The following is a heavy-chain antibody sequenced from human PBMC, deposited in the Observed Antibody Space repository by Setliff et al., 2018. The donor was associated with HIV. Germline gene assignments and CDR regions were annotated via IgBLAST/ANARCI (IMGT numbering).Heavy chain of an antibody. D-gene: IGHD2-15*01. V-gene: IGHV3-48*01. CDR3: ARAGVVEGYYYYDYLDV. J-gene: IGHJ6*03. CDR2: ISGLGGGTI. CDR1: GFTFDSYS. Sequence: PGGSLRLSCATSGFTFDSYSIIWVRQAPGKGLEWVSYISGLGGGTIYYADSVRGRFTISRDDAEKSVYLQMNSLRAEDTAVYYCARAGVVEGYYYYDYLDVWGKGTTVTVSS.